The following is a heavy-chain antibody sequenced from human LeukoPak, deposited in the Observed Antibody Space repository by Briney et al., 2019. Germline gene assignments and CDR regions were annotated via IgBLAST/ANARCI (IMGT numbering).Heavy chain of an antibody. CDR1: GCTFSSYA. CDR3: ARAEGIAARPFDY. Sequence: SVKVSCKASGCTFSSYAISWVRQAPGQGLEWMGGIIPIFGTANYAQKFQGRVTITADESTSTAYMELSSLRSEDTAVYYCARAEGIAARPFDYWGQGTLVTVSS. J-gene: IGHJ4*02. CDR2: IIPIFGTA. D-gene: IGHD6-6*01. V-gene: IGHV1-69*01.